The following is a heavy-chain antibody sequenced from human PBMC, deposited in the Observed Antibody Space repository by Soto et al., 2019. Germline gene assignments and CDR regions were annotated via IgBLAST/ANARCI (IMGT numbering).Heavy chain of an antibody. CDR1: GGTFKKYG. J-gene: IGHJ4*02. D-gene: IGHD1-26*01. Sequence: QVQLVQSGAEVKKPGSSVRVSCRTSGGTFKKYGFSWVRQAPGQGLEWMGGIIPMYGIANYGQIFQGRLTITADEATNTVFMDLTTLKSEDTAVDYCAGEVGGTGLRLRGQGTQVVVSA. V-gene: IGHV1-69*12. CDR2: IIPMYGIA. CDR3: AGEVGGTGLRL.